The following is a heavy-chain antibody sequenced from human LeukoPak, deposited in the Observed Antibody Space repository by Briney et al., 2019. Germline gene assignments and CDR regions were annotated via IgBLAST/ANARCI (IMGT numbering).Heavy chain of an antibody. Sequence: GGSLRLSCAASGVTFSDYAMSWVRQAPGEGLEWVSAISESGDGTYYADSMKGRYTISRDNAKNTLYLQINSLRAEDTAIYYCAKDIAQGYTLGSIEQDYWGQGTLVTVSS. V-gene: IGHV3-23*01. J-gene: IGHJ4*02. CDR2: ISESGDGT. D-gene: IGHD5-18*01. CDR1: GVTFSDYA. CDR3: AKDIAQGYTLGSIEQDY.